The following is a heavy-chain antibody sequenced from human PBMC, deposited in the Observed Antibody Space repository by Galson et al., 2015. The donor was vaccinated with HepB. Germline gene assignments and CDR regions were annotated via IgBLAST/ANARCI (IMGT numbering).Heavy chain of an antibody. CDR3: ARGNYYDSSGYYYLAFDI. V-gene: IGHV3-11*05. Sequence: SLRLSCAASGFTFSDYYMSWIRQAPGKGLEWVSYISSSSSYTNYADSVKGRFTISRDNAKNSLYLQMNSLRAEDTAVYYCARGNYYDSSGYYYLAFDIWGQGTMVTVSS. D-gene: IGHD3-22*01. CDR2: ISSSSSYT. CDR1: GFTFSDYY. J-gene: IGHJ3*02.